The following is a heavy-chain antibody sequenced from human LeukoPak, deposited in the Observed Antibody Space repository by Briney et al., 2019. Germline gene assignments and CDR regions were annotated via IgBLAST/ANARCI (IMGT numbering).Heavy chain of an antibody. D-gene: IGHD3-16*01. J-gene: IGHJ5*02. Sequence: GGSLRLSCAASGFTFSTYWMNWFRQTPGKGLEWVAKIKADGGEKDHVASVKGRFTISRDNAKNSLFLQMNSLRAEDSAVYFCAGGQGGGWFDPWGQGTLVIVSS. CDR2: IKADGGEK. CDR1: GFTFSTYW. V-gene: IGHV3-7*01. CDR3: AGGQGGGWFDP.